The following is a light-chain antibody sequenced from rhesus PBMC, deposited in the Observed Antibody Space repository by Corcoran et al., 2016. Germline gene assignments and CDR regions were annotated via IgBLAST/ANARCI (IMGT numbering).Light chain of an antibody. V-gene: IGKV3-31*02. J-gene: IGKJ3*01. CDR3: QETSNLSPFT. CDR2: GAS. CDR1: QSVSSK. Sequence: EIVMTQSPATLSLSPGETATISCRTSQSVSSKLAWYQQKPGQAPRLLLYGASSRATGIPDRFSGSGSVTDFTRTISSLEPEDFAVYYCQETSNLSPFTFGPGTKLDIK.